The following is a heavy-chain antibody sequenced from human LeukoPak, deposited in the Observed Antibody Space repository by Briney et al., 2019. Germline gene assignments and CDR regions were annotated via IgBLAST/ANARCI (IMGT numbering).Heavy chain of an antibody. CDR1: GFIFSIYN. CDR3: ARDSEGSFDY. CDR2: INTRSSSS. Sequence: TGGSLRLSCAASGFIFSIYNMNWVRQAPGKGLEWVSSINTRSSSSYYADSVKGRFTISRDNSKNTLYLQMNSLRAEDTAVYYCARDSEGSFDYWGQGTLVTVSS. V-gene: IGHV3-21*01. J-gene: IGHJ4*02.